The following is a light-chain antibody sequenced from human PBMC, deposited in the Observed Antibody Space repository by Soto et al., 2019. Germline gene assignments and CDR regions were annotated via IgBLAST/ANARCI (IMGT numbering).Light chain of an antibody. CDR2: EVS. Sequence: QAASVSGSPGQSITISCTGTSSDVGDYNYVSWYQQHPGKAPKLMIYEVSNRPSGVSNRFSGSKSGNTASLTISGLQAEDEADYYCSSYTSSNTWVFGGGTKLTVL. CDR1: SSDVGDYNY. J-gene: IGLJ3*02. CDR3: SSYTSSNTWV. V-gene: IGLV2-14*01.